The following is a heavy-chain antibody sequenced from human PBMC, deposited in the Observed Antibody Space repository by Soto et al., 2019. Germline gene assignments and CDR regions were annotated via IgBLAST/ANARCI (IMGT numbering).Heavy chain of an antibody. CDR2: IYYSGST. J-gene: IGHJ6*02. CDR1: GGSISSYY. CDR3: ARGGSEWLLTEYYYGMDV. D-gene: IGHD3-3*01. V-gene: IGHV4-59*01. Sequence: LTCTVSGGSISSYYWSWIRQPPGKGLEWIGYIYYSGSTNYNPSLKSRVTISVDTSKNQFSLKLSSVTAADTAVYYCARGGSEWLLTEYYYGMDVWRQGTTVTVSS.